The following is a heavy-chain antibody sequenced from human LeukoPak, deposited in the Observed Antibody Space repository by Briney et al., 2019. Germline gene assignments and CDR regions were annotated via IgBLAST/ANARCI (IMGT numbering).Heavy chain of an antibody. CDR1: GGSFSGYY. Sequence: NPSETLSLTCAVYGGSFSGYYWSWIRQPPGKGLEWIGEINHSGSTNYNPSLKSRVTISVDTSKNQFSLKLSSVTAADTAVYYCARARIVDPTSPPAYWGQGTLVTVSS. V-gene: IGHV4-34*01. D-gene: IGHD1-26*01. CDR2: INHSGST. J-gene: IGHJ4*02. CDR3: ARARIVDPTSPPAY.